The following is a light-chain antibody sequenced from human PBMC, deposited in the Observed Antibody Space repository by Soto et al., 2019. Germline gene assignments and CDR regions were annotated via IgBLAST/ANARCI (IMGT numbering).Light chain of an antibody. Sequence: EIVLTQSPATLSVSPGERATLSCRAGQSVSSNLAWYQQKPGQAPRLLIYGASTRATGIPARFSGSGSGTEFTLTISCLQSEDFATYYCQQYYSYSPYTFGQGTKVDI. J-gene: IGKJ2*01. CDR2: GAS. V-gene: IGKV3-15*01. CDR3: QQYYSYSPYT. CDR1: QSVSSN.